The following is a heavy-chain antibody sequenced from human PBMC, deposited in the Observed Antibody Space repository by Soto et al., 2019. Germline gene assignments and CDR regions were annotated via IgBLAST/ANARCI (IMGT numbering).Heavy chain of an antibody. CDR3: ASGGYDFCCGYQARLQNCFDF. Sequence: GEALKICSNGSGYISTSYWNGWGRQLPEKGLELMGIIYPGDSDTRYSPSFQGQVTSSADKSISTAYLQWSSLKASDTAMYYCASGGYDFCCGYQARLQNCFDFWGQGPLVTVSS. J-gene: IGHJ5*01. CDR2: IYPGDSDT. V-gene: IGHV5-51*01. CDR1: GYISTSYW. D-gene: IGHD3-3*01.